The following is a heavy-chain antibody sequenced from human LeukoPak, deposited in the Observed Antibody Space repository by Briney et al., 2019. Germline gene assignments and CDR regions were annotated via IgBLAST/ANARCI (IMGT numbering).Heavy chain of an antibody. CDR2: ISSSSSTI. Sequence: GGSLRLSCAASGFTFSSYSMNWVRQAPGKGLEWVPYISSSSSTIYYADSVKGRFTISRDNAKNSLYLQMNSLRAEDTAVYYCAREAYDSSGYSDYWGQGTLVTVSS. CDR1: GFTFSSYS. CDR3: AREAYDSSGYSDY. D-gene: IGHD3-22*01. J-gene: IGHJ4*02. V-gene: IGHV3-48*04.